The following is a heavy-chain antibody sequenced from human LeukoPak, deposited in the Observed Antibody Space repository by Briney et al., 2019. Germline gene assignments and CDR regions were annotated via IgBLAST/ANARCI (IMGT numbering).Heavy chain of an antibody. J-gene: IGHJ6*02. CDR1: TFIFSDYS. V-gene: IGHV3-21*01. CDR3: ATSYGSGSYYDHYYYGMDV. D-gene: IGHD3-10*01. Sequence: GGSLRLSCAASTFIFSDYSMTWVRQAPGKGLEWVSSISSSSTNIYYADSVRGRFTISRDNAKKSLYLQMNSLRAEDTAVYYCATSYGSGSYYDHYYYGMDVWCQGTTVSVSS. CDR2: ISSSSTNI.